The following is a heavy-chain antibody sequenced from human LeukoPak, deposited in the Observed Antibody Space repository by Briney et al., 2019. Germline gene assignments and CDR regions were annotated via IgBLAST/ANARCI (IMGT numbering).Heavy chain of an antibody. CDR2: ISYDGSNK. J-gene: IGHJ4*02. D-gene: IGHD1-26*01. Sequence: PGGSLRLSCAASGFTFSSYGMHWVRQAPGKGLEWVAVISYDGSNKYYADSVKGRFTISRDNSKNTLYLQMNSLRAEDTAVYYCATESLKEWELLMPFDYWGQGTLVTVSS. CDR1: GFTFSSYG. CDR3: ATESLKEWELLMPFDY. V-gene: IGHV3-30*19.